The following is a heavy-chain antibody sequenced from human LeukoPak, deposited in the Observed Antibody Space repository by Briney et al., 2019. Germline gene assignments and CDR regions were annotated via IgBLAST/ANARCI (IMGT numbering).Heavy chain of an antibody. Sequence: GGSLRLSCTASGFTFSTYIMNWVRQPPGKGLEWISFINSGSNNLFYTDSVRGRFTISRDNAKNSLYPQMNSLRDEDTAVYFCARGRWGEAIYRMDVWGQGTTVTVSS. CDR1: GFTFSTYI. D-gene: IGHD5-24*01. CDR3: ARGRWGEAIYRMDV. CDR2: INSGSNNL. V-gene: IGHV3-48*02. J-gene: IGHJ6*02.